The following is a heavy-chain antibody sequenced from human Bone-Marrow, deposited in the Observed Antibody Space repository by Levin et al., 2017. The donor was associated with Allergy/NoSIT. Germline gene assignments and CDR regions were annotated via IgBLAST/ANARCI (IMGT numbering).Heavy chain of an antibody. CDR1: GFTFSTYT. J-gene: IGHJ4*02. Sequence: GESLKISCSASGFTFSTYTMNWVRQAPGKGLEWVSSIRDSDNSTYYADSVKGRFTISRDNAKNSVHLQMNSLRGEDTAVYYCARGGNWNPPWLYDYWGQGSLVMVSS. V-gene: IGHV3-21*01. CDR2: IRDSDNST. CDR3: ARGGNWNPPWLYDY. D-gene: IGHD1-1*01.